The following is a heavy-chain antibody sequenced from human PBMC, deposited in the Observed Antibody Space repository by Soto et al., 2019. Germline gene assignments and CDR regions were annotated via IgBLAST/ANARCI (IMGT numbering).Heavy chain of an antibody. CDR2: IYYSGST. V-gene: IGHV4-59*01. CDR1: GGSISSYY. CDR3: AGEAYCGGDCHDHY. Sequence: TSETLSLTCTVSGGSISSYYWSWIRQPPGKGLEWIGYIYYSGSTNYNPSLKSRVTISVDTSKNQFSLKLSSVTAADTAVYYCAGEAYCGGDCHDHYWGQGTLVTVSS. J-gene: IGHJ4*02. D-gene: IGHD2-21*01.